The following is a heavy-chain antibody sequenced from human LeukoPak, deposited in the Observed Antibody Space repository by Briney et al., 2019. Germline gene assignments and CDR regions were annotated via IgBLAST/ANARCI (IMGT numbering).Heavy chain of an antibody. CDR3: ARDDSSGYQLFDY. D-gene: IGHD3-22*01. CDR1: GFTFSSYE. V-gene: IGHV3-48*03. Sequence: GGSLRLSCAASGFTFSSYEMNWVRQAPGKGLEWVSYISSSGSTIYYADSVKGRFTISRDNAKNSLYLQMNSLRAEDTAVYYCARDDSSGYQLFDYWGQGTLVTVSS. CDR2: ISSSGSTI. J-gene: IGHJ4*02.